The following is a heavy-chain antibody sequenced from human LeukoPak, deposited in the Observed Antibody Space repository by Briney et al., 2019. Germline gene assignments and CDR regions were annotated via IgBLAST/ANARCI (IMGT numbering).Heavy chain of an antibody. Sequence: GGSLRLSCAVSGFTFNKYYMHWVRQAPGKGLVWVSRISSDGSNTNYADSVKGRFTISRDNAKNTLYLQMNSLRPEDTAVYYCARGASGTYYFGYWGRGTLVTVSS. CDR3: ARGASGTYYFGY. CDR1: GFTFNKYY. J-gene: IGHJ4*02. CDR2: ISSDGSNT. V-gene: IGHV3-74*01. D-gene: IGHD1-26*01.